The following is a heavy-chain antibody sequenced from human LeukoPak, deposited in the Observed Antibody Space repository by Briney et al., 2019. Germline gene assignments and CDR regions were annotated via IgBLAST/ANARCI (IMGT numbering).Heavy chain of an antibody. V-gene: IGHV1-2*02. CDR2: INPNSGGT. CDR1: GYTVTGYY. Sequence: ASLKVSYKASGYTVTGYYMDGVGQAPGQGLEWMGWINPNSGGTNYAQKFQGRVTMTRDTSISTAYMELSRLRSDDTAVYYCARVGRIVVVPAAMDSGPLRTADYWGQGTLVTVSS. D-gene: IGHD2-2*01. J-gene: IGHJ4*02. CDR3: ARVGRIVVVPAAMDSGPLRTADY.